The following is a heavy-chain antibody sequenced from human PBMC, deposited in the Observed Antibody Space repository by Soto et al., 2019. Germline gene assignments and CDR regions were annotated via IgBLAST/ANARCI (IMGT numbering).Heavy chain of an antibody. CDR2: ISYDGSNK. CDR3: AKDLLEWLFQHPHYYMDV. D-gene: IGHD3-3*01. J-gene: IGHJ6*03. Sequence: GGSLRLSCAASGFTFSSYGMHWVRQAPGKGLEWVAVISYDGSNKYYADSVKGRFTISRDNSKNTLYLQMNSLRAEDTAVYYCAKDLLEWLFQHPHYYMDVWGKGTTVTVSS. V-gene: IGHV3-30*18. CDR1: GFTFSSYG.